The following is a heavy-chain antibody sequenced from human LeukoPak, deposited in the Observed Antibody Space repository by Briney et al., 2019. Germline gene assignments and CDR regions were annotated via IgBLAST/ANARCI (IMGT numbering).Heavy chain of an antibody. CDR1: GGTFSSYT. Sequence: SVKVSCKASGGTFSSYTISWVRQAPGQGLEWMGRIIPILGIANYAQKFQGRVTITADKSTSTAHMELSSLRSEDTAVYYCASQDPGYCSSTSCYDAFDIWGQGTMVTVSS. CDR2: IIPILGIA. J-gene: IGHJ3*02. CDR3: ASQDPGYCSSTSCYDAFDI. D-gene: IGHD2-2*01. V-gene: IGHV1-69*02.